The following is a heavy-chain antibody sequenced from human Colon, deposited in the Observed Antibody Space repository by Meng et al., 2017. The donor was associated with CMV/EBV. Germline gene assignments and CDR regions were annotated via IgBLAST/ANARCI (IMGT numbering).Heavy chain of an antibody. D-gene: IGHD3-3*01. CDR1: GFTFSSYS. Sequence: GESLKISCEVSGFTFSSYSMNWVRQAPGKGLEWVASISTSRTYIFYVDSVKGRFTISRDNGKNSVYLQMNSLRAEDTAVYYCARDLAVFGVVTENFWGQGTVVTVSS. J-gene: IGHJ4*02. CDR2: ISTSRTYI. V-gene: IGHV3-21*06. CDR3: ARDLAVFGVVTENF.